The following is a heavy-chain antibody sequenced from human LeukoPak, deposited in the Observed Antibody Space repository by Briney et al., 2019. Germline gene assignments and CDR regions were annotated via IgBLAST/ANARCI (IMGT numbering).Heavy chain of an antibody. V-gene: IGHV7-4-1*02. Sequence: ASVKVSCKPSGYDFSIYTLNWVRQVPGQGPEWMGWMNTNTGKATYAQDFRGRFVFSFDSSVSTAYLEITSLKAADTAVYYCAREEGGLDVWGQGTTVIVSS. CDR3: AREEGGLDV. CDR1: GYDFSIYT. J-gene: IGHJ6*02. CDR2: MNTNTGKA.